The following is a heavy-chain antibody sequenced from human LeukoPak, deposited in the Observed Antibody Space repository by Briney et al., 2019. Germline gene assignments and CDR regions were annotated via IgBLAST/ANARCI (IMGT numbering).Heavy chain of an antibody. Sequence: GGSLRLSCAASGFTFSSYAMSWVRQAPGKGLEWVSGIGGSGGSTYYTDSVKGRFTISRDNSKNTLYLQMNSLRAGDTAVYYCAKVEYYYDSSGYYYAHYYYYYYGMDVWGQGTTVTVSS. CDR2: IGGSGGST. V-gene: IGHV3-23*01. D-gene: IGHD3-22*01. J-gene: IGHJ6*02. CDR3: AKVEYYYDSSGYYYAHYYYYYYGMDV. CDR1: GFTFSSYA.